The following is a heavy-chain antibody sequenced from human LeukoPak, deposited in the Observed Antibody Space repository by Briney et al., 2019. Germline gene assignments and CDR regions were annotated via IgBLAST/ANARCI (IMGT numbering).Heavy chain of an antibody. V-gene: IGHV3-21*01. Sequence: PGGSLRLSCAASGFTFSSYSMNWVRQAPGKGLEWVSSISSSSSYIYYADSVKGRFTISRDNAKNSLYLQMNSLRAEDTAVYYCARVLNSGSCQYIDYWGQGTLVTVSS. CDR3: ARVLNSGSCQYIDY. D-gene: IGHD1-26*01. CDR2: ISSSSSYI. CDR1: GFTFSSYS. J-gene: IGHJ4*02.